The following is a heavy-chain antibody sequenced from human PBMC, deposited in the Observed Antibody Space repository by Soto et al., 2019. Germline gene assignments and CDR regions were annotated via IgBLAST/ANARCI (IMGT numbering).Heavy chain of an antibody. D-gene: IGHD2-2*01. CDR3: ARGAVVVVTDALYYYGMDV. Sequence: SQTLSLTCAISGDSVSSNSAAWNWIRQSPSRGLEWLGRTYYRSKWYNDYAVSVKSRITINPDTSKNQFSLQLNSVTPEDTAVYYCARGAVVVVTDALYYYGMDVWGQGTTVTVSS. CDR1: GDSVSSNSAA. J-gene: IGHJ6*02. CDR2: TYYRSKWYN. V-gene: IGHV6-1*01.